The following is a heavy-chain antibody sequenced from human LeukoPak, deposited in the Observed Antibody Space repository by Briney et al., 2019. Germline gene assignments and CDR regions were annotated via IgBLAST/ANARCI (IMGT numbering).Heavy chain of an antibody. Sequence: SETLSLTCTVSGGSISSYYWSWIRQPPGKGLEWIGYIYHNENARSTNFNPSLKSRVTISIDSSKNQFSLKLSSVTAADSAVYYCASSPLISSGWLGFDYWGQGTLVTVSS. CDR2: IYHNENARST. CDR1: GGSISSYY. J-gene: IGHJ4*02. D-gene: IGHD6-19*01. V-gene: IGHV4-59*01. CDR3: ASSPLISSGWLGFDY.